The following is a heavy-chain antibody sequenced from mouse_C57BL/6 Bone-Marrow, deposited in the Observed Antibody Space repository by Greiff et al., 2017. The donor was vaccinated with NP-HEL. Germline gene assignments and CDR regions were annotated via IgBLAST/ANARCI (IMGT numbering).Heavy chain of an antibody. D-gene: IGHD2-10*02. V-gene: IGHV1-26*01. J-gene: IGHJ4*01. CDR3: ARRVWYYYAMDY. Sequence: VQLQQSGPELVKPGASVKISCKASGYTFTDYYMNWVKQSHGKSLEWIGDINPNNGGTSYNQKFKGKATLTVDKSSSTAYMELRSLTSEDSAVYYCARRVWYYYAMDYWGQGTSVTVSS. CDR2: INPNNGGT. CDR1: GYTFTDYY.